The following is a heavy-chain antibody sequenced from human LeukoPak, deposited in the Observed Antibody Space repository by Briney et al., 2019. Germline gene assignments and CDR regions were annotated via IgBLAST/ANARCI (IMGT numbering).Heavy chain of an antibody. CDR3: ARASPLLTDAFDI. Sequence: PGGSLRLSCAASGFTFSSYGMHWVRQAPGKGLEWVAVISYDGSNKYYADSVKGRFTISRDNSKNTLYLQMNSLRAEDTAVYYCARASPLLTDAFDIWGQGTMVTVSS. V-gene: IGHV3-30*03. CDR2: ISYDGSNK. CDR1: GFTFSSYG. J-gene: IGHJ3*02.